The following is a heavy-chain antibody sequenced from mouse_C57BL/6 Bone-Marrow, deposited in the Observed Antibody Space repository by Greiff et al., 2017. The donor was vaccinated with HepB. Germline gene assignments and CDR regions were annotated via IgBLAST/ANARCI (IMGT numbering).Heavy chain of an antibody. Sequence: QVQLQQPGAELVKPGASVKLSCKASGYTFTSYWMHWVKQRPGQGLEWIGMIHPNSGSTNYNEKFKSKATLTVDKSSSTAYMQLSSLTSEDSAVYYCARYGVLYGSSPFAYWGQGTLVTVSA. CDR1: GYTFTSYW. V-gene: IGHV1-64*01. D-gene: IGHD1-1*01. CDR3: ARYGVLYGSSPFAY. CDR2: IHPNSGST. J-gene: IGHJ3*01.